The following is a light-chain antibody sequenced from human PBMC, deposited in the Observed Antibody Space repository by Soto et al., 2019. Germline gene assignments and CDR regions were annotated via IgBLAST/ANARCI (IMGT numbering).Light chain of an antibody. J-gene: IGLJ2*01. CDR3: CSYGLIVV. V-gene: IGLV2-23*01. CDR2: EAS. CDR1: SNDVGTYNL. Sequence: QSALTQPASVSGSPGQTITISCTGISNDVGTYNLVSWYQHHPGKAPKLIIYEASKRPSGVPNRFSGSKSGNTSSLTISGIHAEDVADYYFCSYGLIVVFGGGTRLTVL.